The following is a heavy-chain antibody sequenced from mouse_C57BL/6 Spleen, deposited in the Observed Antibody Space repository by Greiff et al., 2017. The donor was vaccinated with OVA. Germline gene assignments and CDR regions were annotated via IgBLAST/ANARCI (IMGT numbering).Heavy chain of an antibody. CDR1: GYTFTDYY. J-gene: IGHJ4*01. V-gene: IGHV1-26*01. CDR2: INPNNGGT. D-gene: IGHD1-1*02. Sequence: EVQLQQSGPELVKPGASVKISCKASGYTFTDYYMNWVKQSHGKSLEWIGDINPNNGGTSYNQKFKGKATLTVDKSSSTAYMELRSLTSEDSAVYYCARERDGGHAMDYWGQGTSVTVSS. CDR3: ARERDGGHAMDY.